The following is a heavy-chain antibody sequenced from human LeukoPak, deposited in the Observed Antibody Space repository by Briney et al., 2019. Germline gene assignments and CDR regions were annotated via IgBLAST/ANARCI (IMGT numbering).Heavy chain of an antibody. CDR2: ISGSGGST. D-gene: IGHD3-10*01. V-gene: IGHV3-23*01. CDR1: GFTFSSYA. CDR3: AKDRELLWFGELDLYFDY. J-gene: IGHJ4*02. Sequence: GGSLRLSCAASGFTFSSYAMSWVRQAPGKGLEWVSAISGSGGSTYYADSVKGRFTISRDNSKNTLYLQMNSLRAEDTAVYYCAKDRELLWFGELDLYFDYWGQGTLVTVSS.